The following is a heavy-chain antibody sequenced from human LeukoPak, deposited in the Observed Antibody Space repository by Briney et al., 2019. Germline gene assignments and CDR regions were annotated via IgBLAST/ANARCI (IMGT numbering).Heavy chain of an antibody. V-gene: IGHV4-31*03. Sequence: KPSETLSLTCTVSGDSISSGGHYWSWIRQHPGKGPEWIGYIYYSGSTYYNPSLKSRLTISVDTSKNQFPLDLSSVTAADTAVYYCARSKSGSYYYYGMDVWGQGTTVTVSS. J-gene: IGHJ6*02. D-gene: IGHD1-26*01. CDR2: IYYSGST. CDR3: ARSKSGSYYYYGMDV. CDR1: GDSISSGGHY.